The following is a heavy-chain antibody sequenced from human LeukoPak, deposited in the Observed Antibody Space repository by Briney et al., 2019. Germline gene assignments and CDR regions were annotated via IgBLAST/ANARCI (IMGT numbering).Heavy chain of an antibody. CDR2: INHSGST. Sequence: SETLSLTCAVYGGSFSGYYWSWIRQPTGKGLEWIGEINHSGSTNYNPSLKSRVTISVDTSKNQFSLKLSSVTAADTAVYYCARVFGYSGYGGDYWGQGTLVTVSS. J-gene: IGHJ4*02. CDR1: GGSFSGYY. V-gene: IGHV4-34*01. CDR3: ARVFGYSGYGGDY. D-gene: IGHD5-12*01.